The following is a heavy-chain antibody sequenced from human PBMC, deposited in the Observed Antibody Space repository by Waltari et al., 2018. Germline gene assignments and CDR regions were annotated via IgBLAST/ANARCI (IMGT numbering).Heavy chain of an antibody. CDR3: ARDFLNSYGDY. CDR2: ISSSSYI. J-gene: IGHJ4*02. V-gene: IGHV3-21*01. Sequence: EVQLVESGGGLVKPGGSLRLSCAASGFTFSSYSMTWVRQAPGKGLEWVSSISSSSYIYYADSVKGRFTISRDNAKNSLYLQMNSLRAEDTAVYYCARDFLNSYGDYWGQGTLVTVSS. CDR1: GFTFSSYS. D-gene: IGHD5-18*01.